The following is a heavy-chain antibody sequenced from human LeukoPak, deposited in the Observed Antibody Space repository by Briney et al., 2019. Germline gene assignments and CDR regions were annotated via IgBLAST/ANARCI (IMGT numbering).Heavy chain of an antibody. CDR3: ARVHYGSGSYYTAAYYYGMDV. D-gene: IGHD3-10*01. J-gene: IGHJ6*02. Sequence: SETLSITCTGSGGTISSYYWCWIRQPPSNALYWIGSTSYSGSTNYNPSLKSRVTISVDTSKNQFSLKLSSVTAADTAVYYCARVHYGSGSYYTAAYYYGMDVWGQGTTVTVSS. CDR2: TSYSGST. V-gene: IGHV4-59*01. CDR1: GGTISSYY.